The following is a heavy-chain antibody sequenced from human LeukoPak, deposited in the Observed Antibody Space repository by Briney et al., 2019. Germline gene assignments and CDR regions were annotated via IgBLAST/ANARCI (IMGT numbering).Heavy chain of an antibody. Sequence: GGSLRLSCAGSGFTFSNYCMTWVRQAPGKGLEWVSSISSSSSYIYYADSVKGRFTISRDNAKNSLYLQMNSLRAEDTAVYYCARDAFAYCSSTSCYWPHWGQGTLVTVSS. J-gene: IGHJ4*02. V-gene: IGHV3-21*01. D-gene: IGHD2-2*01. CDR1: GFTFSNYC. CDR2: ISSSSSYI. CDR3: ARDAFAYCSSTSCYWPH.